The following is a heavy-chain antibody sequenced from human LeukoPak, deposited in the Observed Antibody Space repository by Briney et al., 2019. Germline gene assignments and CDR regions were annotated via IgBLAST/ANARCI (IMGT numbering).Heavy chain of an antibody. CDR2: ISAYNGNT. Sequence: ASVKVSCKASGGTFSSYAISWVRQAPGQGLEWMGWISAYNGNTNYAQKLQGRVTMTTDTSTSTAYMELRSLRSDDTAVYYCARDLSITIFGVAIRYWFDPWGQGTLATVSS. CDR1: GGTFSSYA. D-gene: IGHD3-3*01. V-gene: IGHV1-18*01. CDR3: ARDLSITIFGVAIRYWFDP. J-gene: IGHJ5*02.